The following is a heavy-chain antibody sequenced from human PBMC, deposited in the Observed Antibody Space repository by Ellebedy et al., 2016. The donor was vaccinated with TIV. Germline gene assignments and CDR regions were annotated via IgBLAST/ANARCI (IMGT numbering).Heavy chain of an antibody. D-gene: IGHD6-19*01. CDR1: GFPFSNYW. CDR2: INRDGSSA. CDR3: ARGGRDQWLIDY. V-gene: IGHV3-74*01. J-gene: IGHJ4*02. Sequence: GESLKISCAASGFPFSNYWIHWVRPAPGKGLVWLSRINRDGSSANYADSVKGRFSISRDNSKNTLYVQMNSLRAEDTAVYYCARGGRDQWLIDYWGQGTLVTVSS.